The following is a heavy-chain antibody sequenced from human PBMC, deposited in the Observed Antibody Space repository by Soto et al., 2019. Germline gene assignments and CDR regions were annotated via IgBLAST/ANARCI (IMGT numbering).Heavy chain of an antibody. Sequence: ASVKVSCKASGYTFSSYAMHWVRQAPGQRLEWMGWINAGYGNTKSSQKFQDRVTISRDTSASTAYMELTSLRSEDTAVYYCARDTGDGTFDFWGQGILATVSS. J-gene: IGHJ4*02. CDR3: ARDTGDGTFDF. V-gene: IGHV1-3*01. CDR1: GYTFSSYA. D-gene: IGHD7-27*01. CDR2: INAGYGNT.